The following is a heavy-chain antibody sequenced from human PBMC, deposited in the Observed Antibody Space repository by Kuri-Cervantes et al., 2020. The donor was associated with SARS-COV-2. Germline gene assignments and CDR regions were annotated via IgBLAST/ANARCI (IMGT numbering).Heavy chain of an antibody. CDR2: IVPIIGPV. J-gene: IGHJ4*02. CDR1: GGTFRSYD. Sequence: SVKVSCKASGGTFRSYDISWVRQAPGQGLEWVGRIVPIIGPVHYAQRFQGRVTMTADESTSTTYMELSSLRYEDTAVYYCARIASSLGTDFWGQGTLVTVSS. CDR3: ARIASSLGTDF. V-gene: IGHV1-69*11. D-gene: IGHD6-6*01.